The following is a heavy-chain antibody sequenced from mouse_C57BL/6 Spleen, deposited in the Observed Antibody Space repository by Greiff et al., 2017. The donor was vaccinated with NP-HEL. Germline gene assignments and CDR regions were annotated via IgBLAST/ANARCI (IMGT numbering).Heavy chain of an antibody. V-gene: IGHV1-52*01. Sequence: QVQLQQPGAELVRPGSSVKLSCKASGYTFTSYWMHWVKQRPIQGLEWIGNIDPSDSETHYNQKFKDKATLTVDKSSSTAYMQLSSLTSEDSAVYYCARRGGLRHYFDYWGQGTILTVSS. CDR1: GYTFTSYW. CDR2: IDPSDSET. J-gene: IGHJ2*01. D-gene: IGHD2-4*01. CDR3: ARRGGLRHYFDY.